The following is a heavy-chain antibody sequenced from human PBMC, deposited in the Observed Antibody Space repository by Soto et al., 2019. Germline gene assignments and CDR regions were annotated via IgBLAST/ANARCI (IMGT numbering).Heavy chain of an antibody. V-gene: IGHV3-11*01. CDR3: VRNGGLRHFAWLLYYLPDY. J-gene: IGHJ4*02. CDR1: GFKFSDSH. CDR2: INSSGTTI. Sequence: QVQLVESGGGLVKPGGSLRLSCAASGFKFSDSHMSWIRQAPAKGLEWVSYINSSGTTIYYADSVKGRFTISRDNAKNSLYLQMNSPRAEDTAVYYCVRNGGLRHFAWLLYYLPDYWGPGTLVTVSS. D-gene: IGHD3-9*01.